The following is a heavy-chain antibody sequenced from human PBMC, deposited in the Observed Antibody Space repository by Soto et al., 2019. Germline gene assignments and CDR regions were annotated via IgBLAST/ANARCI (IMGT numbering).Heavy chain of an antibody. V-gene: IGHV1-18*04. CDR3: ARDFYPLAYYFDP. Sequence: QVQLVQSEAEVKKPGASVKVSCEASGYTFINHGISLVRQAPEQGLEWMGWVSGSNGNTKYAQKLQGRVTMTTETSTSTAHMELRNLRSDDTAVYFCARDFYPLAYYFDPCGQRTLVTVSS. CDR2: VSGSNGNT. CDR1: GYTFINHG. J-gene: IGHJ4*02.